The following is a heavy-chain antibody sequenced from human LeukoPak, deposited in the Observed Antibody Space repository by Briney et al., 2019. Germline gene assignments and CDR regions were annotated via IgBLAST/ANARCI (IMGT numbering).Heavy chain of an antibody. CDR1: GFTFSSYG. V-gene: IGHV3-30*02. J-gene: IGHJ4*02. Sequence: HPGGSLRLSCAASGFTFSSYGMHWVRQAPGKGLEWVAFIRYDGSNKYYADSVKGRFTISRDNSKNTLYLQMNSLRAEDTAVYYCAKDPSKSSGWLYSSSYYFDYWGQGTLVTVSS. CDR2: IRYDGSNK. D-gene: IGHD6-19*01. CDR3: AKDPSKSSGWLYSSSYYFDY.